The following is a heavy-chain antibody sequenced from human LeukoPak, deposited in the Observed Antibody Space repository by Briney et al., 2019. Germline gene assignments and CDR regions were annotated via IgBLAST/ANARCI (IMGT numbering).Heavy chain of an antibody. CDR1: GFTFSSYS. D-gene: IGHD3-9*01. J-gene: IGHJ3*02. CDR3: ARDSGYDILTGQYAI. V-gene: IGHV3-48*01. CDR2: ISSSSSTI. Sequence: GGSLRLSCAASGFTFSSYSMNWVRQAPGKGLEWVSYISSSSSTIYYADSVKGRFTISRDNAKNSLYLQMNSLRAEDTAVYYCARDSGYDILTGQYAIWGQGTMVTVSS.